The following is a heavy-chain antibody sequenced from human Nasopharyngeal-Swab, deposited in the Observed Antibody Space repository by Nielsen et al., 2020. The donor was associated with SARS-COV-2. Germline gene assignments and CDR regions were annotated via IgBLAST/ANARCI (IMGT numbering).Heavy chain of an antibody. CDR3: AGMWGDPDFDY. CDR2: IYYSGST. Sequence: SETLSLTCTVSGGSISSYYWSWIRQPPGKGLEWIGYIYYSGSTNYNPSLKSRVTISVDTSKNQFSLKLSSVTAADTAVYYCAGMWGDPDFDYWGQGTLVTVSS. D-gene: IGHD2-21*02. J-gene: IGHJ4*02. CDR1: GGSISSYY. V-gene: IGHV4-59*01.